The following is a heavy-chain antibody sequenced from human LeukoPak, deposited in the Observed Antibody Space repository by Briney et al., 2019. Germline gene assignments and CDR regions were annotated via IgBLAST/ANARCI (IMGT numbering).Heavy chain of an antibody. CDR3: ARGERKVTVDV. D-gene: IGHD1-26*01. CDR2: INPSNDDT. Sequence: ASVKVSCKASGYTFTNFVIHWVRQAPGQRLEWMGWINPSNDDTKYSQKFQGRVTITRDTSASTAYMELRSLRSDDTAVYYCARGERKVTVDVWGQGTTVTVSS. CDR1: GYTFTNFV. J-gene: IGHJ6*02. V-gene: IGHV1-3*01.